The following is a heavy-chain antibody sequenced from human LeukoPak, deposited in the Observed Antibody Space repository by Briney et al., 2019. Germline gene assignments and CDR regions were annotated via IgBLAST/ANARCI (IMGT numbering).Heavy chain of an antibody. Sequence: PSETLSLTCTVSGGSISSYYWSWIRQPPGKGLEWIGFIYYSGSTDYNPSLKSRVTISVDTSKNQFSLKLSSVTAADMGVYYCAKSRDGYNNYQFDYWGQGTLVTVSS. CDR3: AKSRDGYNNYQFDY. V-gene: IGHV4-59*08. CDR2: IYYSGST. J-gene: IGHJ4*02. D-gene: IGHD5-24*01. CDR1: GGSISSYY.